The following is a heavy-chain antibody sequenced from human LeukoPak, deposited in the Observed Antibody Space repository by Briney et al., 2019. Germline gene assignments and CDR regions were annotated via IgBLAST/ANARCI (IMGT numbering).Heavy chain of an antibody. CDR3: ARGCYENWFDP. V-gene: IGHV4-38-2*02. Sequence: PSETLSLTCTVSGYSISSGYYWGWIRQPPGKGLEWIGSIYHSGSTYYNPSLKSRVTISVDTSKNQFSLKLSSVTAADTAVYYCARGCYENWFDPWGQGTLVTVSS. CDR2: IYHSGST. CDR1: GYSISSGYY. D-gene: IGHD3-16*01. J-gene: IGHJ5*02.